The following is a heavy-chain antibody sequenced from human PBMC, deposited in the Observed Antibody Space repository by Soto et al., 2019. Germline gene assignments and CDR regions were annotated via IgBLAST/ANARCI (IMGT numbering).Heavy chain of an antibody. D-gene: IGHD2-8*01. CDR3: ARDGKRYCTNGVCYINWFDP. J-gene: IGHJ5*02. CDR2: ISAYNGNT. Sequence: ASVKVSCKASGYTFTGYYMHWVRQAPGQGLEWMGWISAYNGNTNYAQKLQGRVTMTTDTSTSTAYMELRSLRSDDTAVYYCARDGKRYCTNGVCYINWFDPWGQGTLVTVSS. V-gene: IGHV1-18*04. CDR1: GYTFTGYY.